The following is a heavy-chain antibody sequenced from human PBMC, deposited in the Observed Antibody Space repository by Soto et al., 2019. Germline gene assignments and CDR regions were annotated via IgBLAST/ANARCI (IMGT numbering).Heavy chain of an antibody. CDR1: SGSISSSNW. V-gene: IGHV4-4*02. D-gene: IGHD2-15*01. Sequence: QVQLQESGPGLVKPSGTLSLTCAVSSGSISSSNWWSWVRQPPGKGLEWIGEIYHSGSTNYNPSLKSRVTISVYKSKNQFSLKLSSVTAADTAVYYCARCSVGSCYSPQNWGQGTLVTVSS. J-gene: IGHJ4*02. CDR3: ARCSVGSCYSPQN. CDR2: IYHSGST.